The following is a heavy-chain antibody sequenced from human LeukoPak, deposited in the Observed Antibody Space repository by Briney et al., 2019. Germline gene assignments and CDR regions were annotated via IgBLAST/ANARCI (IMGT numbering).Heavy chain of an antibody. CDR2: IIPILGIA. V-gene: IGHV1-69*04. D-gene: IGHD3-10*01. Sequence: ASVKVSCKASGGTFSSYAISWVRQAPGQGLEWMGRIIPILGIANYAQKFQGRVTITADKSTSTAYMELSSLRSEDTAVYYCVFVRGVSNNGVDYWGQGTLVTVSS. CDR3: VFVRGVSNNGVDY. J-gene: IGHJ4*02. CDR1: GGTFSSYA.